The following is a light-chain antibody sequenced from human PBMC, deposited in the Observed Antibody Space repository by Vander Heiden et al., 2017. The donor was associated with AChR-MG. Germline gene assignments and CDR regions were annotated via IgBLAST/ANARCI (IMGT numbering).Light chain of an antibody. J-gene: IGLJ3*02. V-gene: IGLV7-46*01. CDR3: LLSYGGAWV. Sequence: QAVATQEPSLTLSPGGPATTTCGSSTFAVTSDHEPYWCQQKPGQAPRKLIYDTSDKHTLTPARFSGSLLGGKAALTLSGAQREDEAEYYCLLSYGGAWVFGGGTKLTVL. CDR1: TFAVTSDHE. CDR2: DTS.